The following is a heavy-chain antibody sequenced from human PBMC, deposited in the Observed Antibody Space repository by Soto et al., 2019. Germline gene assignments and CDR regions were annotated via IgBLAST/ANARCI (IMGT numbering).Heavy chain of an antibody. J-gene: IGHJ4*02. CDR1: GGSFSGYY. CDR3: ARRSGENYFTLGY. Sequence: PSETLSLTCAVYGGSFSGYYWSWIRQPPGKGLEWIGDISYSGSTYYNPSLKSRVTISVDTSKNQFSPKLTSVTAADTAVYYCARRSGENYFTLGYWGQGTLVTVSS. V-gene: IGHV4-34*01. CDR2: ISYSGST. D-gene: IGHD3-10*01.